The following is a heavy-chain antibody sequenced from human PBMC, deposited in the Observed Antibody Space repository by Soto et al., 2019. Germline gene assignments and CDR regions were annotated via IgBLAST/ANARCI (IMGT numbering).Heavy chain of an antibody. Sequence: EVQLLESGGGLVQPGGSLGLSCAASGFTFSSYAMSWVRQAPGKGLEWVSAISGSGGSTYYADSVKGRFTISRDNSKNTLYLQLNSLRAEDTAVYYCAKDYNWNNVGWFDPWGQGTLVTVSS. D-gene: IGHD1-1*01. J-gene: IGHJ5*02. V-gene: IGHV3-23*01. CDR3: AKDYNWNNVGWFDP. CDR1: GFTFSSYA. CDR2: ISGSGGST.